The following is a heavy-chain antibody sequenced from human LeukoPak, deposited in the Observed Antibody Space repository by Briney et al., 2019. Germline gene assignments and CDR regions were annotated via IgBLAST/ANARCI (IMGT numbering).Heavy chain of an antibody. CDR3: ARDKVGYTYGYVRAHYGMDV. J-gene: IGHJ6*02. Sequence: PGGSLRLSCVAPGFNVSNNYMSWVRQAPGKGLEWDSVIYSDGRINYADSVKSRFIISRDNSKSTLFVQMNRLRAEDTAVYYCARDKVGYTYGYVRAHYGMDVWGQGTTVSVSS. D-gene: IGHD5-18*01. CDR1: GFNVSNNY. CDR2: IYSDGRI. V-gene: IGHV3-66*01.